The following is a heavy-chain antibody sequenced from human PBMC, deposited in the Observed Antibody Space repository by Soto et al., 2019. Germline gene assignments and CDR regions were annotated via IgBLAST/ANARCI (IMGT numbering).Heavy chain of an antibody. CDR1: GGSISSNY. CDR3: ARYRRTAAAGYTLDF. D-gene: IGHD6-13*01. CDR2: VYNSEST. Sequence: SDTLSLTSTVSGGSISSNYWTWIRQPPGKGLERVGYVYNSESTNYNPSLKSRVTISEDTSKNQFSLKVNSVTAADTAVYYCARYRRTAAAGYTLDFWGQGILVTVSS. V-gene: IGHV4-59*07. J-gene: IGHJ4*02.